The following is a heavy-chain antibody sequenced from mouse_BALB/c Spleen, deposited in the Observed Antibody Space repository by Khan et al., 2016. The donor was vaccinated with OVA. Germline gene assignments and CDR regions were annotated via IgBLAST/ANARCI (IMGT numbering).Heavy chain of an antibody. J-gene: IGHJ4*01. CDR3: ARHQFPLSMDS. CDR1: GFSLTSYA. Sequence: VQLQESGPDLVAPSQSLSITCTVSGFSLTSYAIHWVRQPPGKGLEWLVVIWSDGSTTYNSALKSRLSISKDNSKSQVFLKINSLQTDDTAMYYCARHQFPLSMDSWGQGTSAPGSS. CDR2: IWSDGST. V-gene: IGHV2-6-2*01.